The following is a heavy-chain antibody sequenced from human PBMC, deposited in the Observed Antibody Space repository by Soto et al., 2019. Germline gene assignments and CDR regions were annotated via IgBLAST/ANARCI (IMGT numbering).Heavy chain of an antibody. CDR1: GFTFSSYG. Sequence: QVQLVESGGGVVQPGRSLRLSCAASGFTFSSYGMHWVRQAPGKGLEWVAVIWYDGSNKYYADSVKGRFTISRDNSKNTLYLQMNSLRAEDTAVYYCARDRNIIAAAGTRPIHYYYYGMDVWGQGTTVTVSS. CDR2: IWYDGSNK. V-gene: IGHV3-33*01. J-gene: IGHJ6*02. CDR3: ARDRNIIAAAGTRPIHYYYYGMDV. D-gene: IGHD6-13*01.